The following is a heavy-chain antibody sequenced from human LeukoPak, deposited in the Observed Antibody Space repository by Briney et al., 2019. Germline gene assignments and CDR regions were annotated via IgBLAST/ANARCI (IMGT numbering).Heavy chain of an antibody. CDR3: AKDNGYDYGSGEAGY. V-gene: IGHV3-23*01. CDR1: GFTFSSHA. CDR2: ISGSGVGT. D-gene: IGHD3-10*01. J-gene: IGHJ4*02. Sequence: GGSLRLSCAASGFTFSSHAMTWVRQAPGKGLEWVSAISGSGVGTSHADSVKGRFTISRDNAKNSLYLQMNSLRAEDTALYYCAKDNGYDYGSGEAGYWGQGTLVTVSS.